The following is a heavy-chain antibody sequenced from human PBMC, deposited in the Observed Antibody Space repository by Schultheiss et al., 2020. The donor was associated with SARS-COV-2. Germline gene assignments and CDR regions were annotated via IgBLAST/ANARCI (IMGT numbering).Heavy chain of an antibody. CDR1: GFSFSGSG. Sequence: GGSLRLSCVTSGFSFSGSGIYWVRQASGKGLEWVGRIRSKARNYATTYAASVKGRFIISRDESRNTSYLQMNSLKIEDTAVYYCARDTVRDPWGQGTLVTVSS. CDR2: IRSKARNYAT. J-gene: IGHJ5*02. D-gene: IGHD3-10*01. V-gene: IGHV3-73*01. CDR3: ARDTVRDP.